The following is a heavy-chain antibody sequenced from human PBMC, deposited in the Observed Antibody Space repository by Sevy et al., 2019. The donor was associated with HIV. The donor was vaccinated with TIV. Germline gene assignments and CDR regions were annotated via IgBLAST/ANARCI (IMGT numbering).Heavy chain of an antibody. CDR3: ARHSIAPRSWYFDL. Sequence: SETLSLTCTVSGGSISSYYWSWIRQPPGKALEWIGYLNYSGRTNYNPSLKSRLTISVDTSKNQFSLKLSSVTAADTAVYYCARHSIAPRSWYFDLWGRGTLVTVSS. D-gene: IGHD3-16*02. CDR2: LNYSGRT. V-gene: IGHV4-59*01. CDR1: GGSISSYY. J-gene: IGHJ2*01.